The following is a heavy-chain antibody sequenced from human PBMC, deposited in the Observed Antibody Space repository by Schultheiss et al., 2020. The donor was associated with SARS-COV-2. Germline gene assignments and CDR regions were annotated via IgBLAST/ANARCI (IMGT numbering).Heavy chain of an antibody. Sequence: SETLSLTCAVYGGSFSGYYWSWIRQHPGKGLEWIGYIYYSGSTYYNPSLKSRVTISVDTSKNQFSLKLSSVTAADTAVYYCARGRGWSAISRCWFDPWGQGTLVTVSS. CDR2: IYYSGST. CDR3: ARGRGWSAISRCWFDP. V-gene: IGHV4-31*11. CDR1: GGSFSGYY. D-gene: IGHD3-3*01. J-gene: IGHJ5*02.